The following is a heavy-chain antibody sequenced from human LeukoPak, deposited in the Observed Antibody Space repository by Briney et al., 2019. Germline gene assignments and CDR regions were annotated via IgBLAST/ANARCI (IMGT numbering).Heavy chain of an antibody. J-gene: IGHJ4*02. D-gene: IGHD6-19*01. CDR1: GGSISYYY. CDR3: ARHSYSSAWYVDY. CDR2: IYYSGTT. Sequence: PSETLSLTCAVSGGSISYYYWSWIRQPPGKGLEWIGYIYYSGTTNYNPSLKSRVTIPVDTSKNQFSLKVTSVTAADTAVYYCARHSYSSAWYVDYWGQGTLVTVSS. V-gene: IGHV4-59*08.